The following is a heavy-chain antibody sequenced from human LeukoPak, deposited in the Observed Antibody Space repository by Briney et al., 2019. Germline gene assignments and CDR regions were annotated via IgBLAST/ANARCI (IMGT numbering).Heavy chain of an antibody. D-gene: IGHD3-9*01. Sequence: GGSLRLSCAASGFTFSSYSMNWVRQAPGKGLEWVSSISSSSYIYYADSVKGRFTISRDNAKNSLYLQMNSLRAEDTAVYYCARVRERYLDWLRNGMDVWGQGTTVTVSS. CDR3: ARVRERYLDWLRNGMDV. CDR2: ISSSSYI. J-gene: IGHJ6*02. V-gene: IGHV3-21*01. CDR1: GFTFSSYS.